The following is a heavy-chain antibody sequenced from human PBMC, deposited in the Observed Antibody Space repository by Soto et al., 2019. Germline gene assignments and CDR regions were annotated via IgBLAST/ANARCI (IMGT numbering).Heavy chain of an antibody. J-gene: IGHJ6*02. D-gene: IGHD3-10*01. Sequence: PSETLSLTCAVYGGSFSGYYWSWIRQPPGKGLEWIGEINHSGSTNYNPSLKSRVTISVDTSKNQFSLKLSSVTAADTAVYYCARGRGSGRYYYYGMDVWGQGTTVTV. CDR2: INHSGST. V-gene: IGHV4-34*01. CDR3: ARGRGSGRYYYYGMDV. CDR1: GGSFSGYY.